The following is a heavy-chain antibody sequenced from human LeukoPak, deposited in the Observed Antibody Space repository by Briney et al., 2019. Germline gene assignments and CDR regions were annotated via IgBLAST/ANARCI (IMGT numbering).Heavy chain of an antibody. CDR1: GGSISSGGYY. J-gene: IGHJ3*02. CDR3: ARGPSGVAFI. D-gene: IGHD2-8*01. V-gene: IGHV4-31*03. CDR2: IYYSGST. Sequence: SETLSLTCTVSGGSISSGGYYWSWIRQHPGKGLEWIGYIYYSGSTHYNPSLKSRVTISVDTSKNQFSLKLSSVTAADTAVYYCARGPSGVAFIWGQGTMVTVSS.